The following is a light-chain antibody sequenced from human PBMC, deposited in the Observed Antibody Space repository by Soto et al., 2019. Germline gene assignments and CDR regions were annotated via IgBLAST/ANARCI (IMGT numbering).Light chain of an antibody. CDR2: DAS. CDR1: QRISRN. CDR3: QQYNNWPPWT. Sequence: EIMMAQYADTLSLSPREITTLSCRSSQRISRNLAWYQQKPGQAPRLLIYDASTRATAIPARFSGSGSETEFTLTISSLQYEDSAVYYCQQYNNWPPWTFGQGTKVDI. V-gene: IGKV3-15*01. J-gene: IGKJ1*01.